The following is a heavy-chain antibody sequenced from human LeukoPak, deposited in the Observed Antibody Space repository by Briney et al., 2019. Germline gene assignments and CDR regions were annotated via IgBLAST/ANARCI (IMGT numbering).Heavy chain of an antibody. D-gene: IGHD6-13*01. CDR3: ARQGRYSSSWYSY. V-gene: IGHV4-34*01. Sequence: SETLSLTCAVYGGSFSGYYWSWIRQPPGKGLEWIGEINHSGSTNYNPSLKSRVTISVDTSKNQFSLKLSSVTAADTAVYYCARQGRYSSSWYSYWGQGTLVTVSS. J-gene: IGHJ4*02. CDR1: GGSFSGYY. CDR2: INHSGST.